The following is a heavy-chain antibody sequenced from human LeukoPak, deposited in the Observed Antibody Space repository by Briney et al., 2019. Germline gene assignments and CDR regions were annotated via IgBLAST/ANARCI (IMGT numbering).Heavy chain of an antibody. CDR1: GFTFSSYA. CDR2: ISGSGGST. Sequence: GGSLRLSCAASGFTFSSYAMSWVRQAPGKGLEWVSAISGSGGSTYYADSVKGRFTISRDNSKNTLYLQMNSLRAEDTAVYYCARVDRQSNAFDIWGQGTMVTVSS. D-gene: IGHD3-9*01. V-gene: IGHV3-23*01. CDR3: ARVDRQSNAFDI. J-gene: IGHJ3*02.